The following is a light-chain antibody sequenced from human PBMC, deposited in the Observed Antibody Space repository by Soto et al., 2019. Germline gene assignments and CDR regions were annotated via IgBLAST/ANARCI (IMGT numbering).Light chain of an antibody. J-gene: IGKJ2*01. CDR1: QTVERW. V-gene: IGKV1-5*01. CDR3: QQYKDYVYT. Sequence: GDRVILTCRASQTVERWMAWYQPKPGKAPKLLISDVSTLERGVPSRFSGSGSATEFTLTISGLQPDDFATYYCQQYKDYVYTFGQGTKVDI. CDR2: DVS.